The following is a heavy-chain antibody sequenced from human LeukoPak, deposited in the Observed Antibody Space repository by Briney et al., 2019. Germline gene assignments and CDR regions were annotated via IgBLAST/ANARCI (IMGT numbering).Heavy chain of an antibody. CDR1: GGSFSGYY. D-gene: IGHD3-22*01. CDR3: ARLDYYDSSGYYYLDY. J-gene: IGHJ4*02. CDR2: INHSGST. Sequence: SETLSLTCAVYGGSFSGYYWSGIRQPPGKGLEWIGEINHSGSTNYNPSLKSRVTISVDTSKNQFSLKLSSVTAADTAVYYCARLDYYDSSGYYYLDYWGQGTLVTVSS. V-gene: IGHV4-34*01.